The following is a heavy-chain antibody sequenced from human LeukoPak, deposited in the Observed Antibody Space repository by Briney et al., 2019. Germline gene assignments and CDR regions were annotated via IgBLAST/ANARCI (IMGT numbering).Heavy chain of an antibody. CDR3: ARPKDSNYEEGVLDY. CDR2: IYPGDSDT. D-gene: IGHD4-11*01. J-gene: IGHJ4*02. V-gene: IGHV5-51*01. CDR1: GYSFTSYW. Sequence: GESLKISCKGSGYSFTSYWIGWVRQMPGKGLEWMGIIYPGDSDTRYSPSFQGQVTISADKSISTAYLQWSSLKASDTAMYYCARPKDSNYEEGVLDYWGQGTLVTVSS.